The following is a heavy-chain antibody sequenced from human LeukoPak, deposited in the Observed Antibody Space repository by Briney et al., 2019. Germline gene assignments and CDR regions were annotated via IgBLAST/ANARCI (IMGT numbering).Heavy chain of an antibody. CDR2: ISGSGGSM. D-gene: IGHD6-13*01. CDR3: AKAPSIAAAGTFDY. V-gene: IGHV3-23*01. CDR1: GFTFSSYA. J-gene: IGHJ4*02. Sequence: PGGSLRLSSAASGFTFSSYAMSWVRQAPGKGLERVSAISGSGGSMYYADSVKGRFTISRDNSKNTLYLQMNSLRAEDTAVYYCAKAPSIAAAGTFDYWGQGTLVTVSS.